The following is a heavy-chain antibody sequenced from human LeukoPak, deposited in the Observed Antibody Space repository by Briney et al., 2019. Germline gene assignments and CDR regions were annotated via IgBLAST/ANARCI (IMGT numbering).Heavy chain of an antibody. CDR3: ARWTGISY. CDR1: GFTGSSKY. CDR2: IYTTGTT. D-gene: IGHD3-10*01. J-gene: IGHJ4*02. Sequence: PGGSLRLSCAASGFTGSSKYMSRVRQAPGKGLEWVSVIYTTGTTYYADSVKGRFTISRDNSKNTLYLQMNSLRAEDTAVYFCARWTGISYWGQGTLVTVSS. V-gene: IGHV3-66*01.